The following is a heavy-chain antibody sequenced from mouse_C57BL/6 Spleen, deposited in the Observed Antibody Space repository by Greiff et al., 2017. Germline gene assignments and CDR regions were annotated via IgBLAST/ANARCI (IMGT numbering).Heavy chain of an antibody. CDR3: TGRQLRLRNYSMDY. V-gene: IGHV14-1*01. CDR2: IDPEDGDT. D-gene: IGHD3-2*02. CDR1: GFNIKDYY. Sequence: EVQLQQSGAELVRPGASVKLSCTASGFNIKDYYLHWVKQRPEQGLEWIGRIDPEDGDTAYAPQFQGKAAMTADTSSNTAYLQLRSLTSEDTAIYYCTGRQLRLRNYSMDYWGQGTSVTVSS. J-gene: IGHJ4*01.